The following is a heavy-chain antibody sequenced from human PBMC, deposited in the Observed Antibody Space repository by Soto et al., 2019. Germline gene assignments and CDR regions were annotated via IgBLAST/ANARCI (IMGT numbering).Heavy chain of an antibody. CDR3: ARGGRWDLEPWGFDP. J-gene: IGHJ5*02. V-gene: IGHV4-59*01. Sequence: SETLSLTCTVSGGSISSYYWSWIRQPPGKGLEWIGYIYYSGSTNYNPSLKSRVTISVDTSKNQFSLKLSSVTAADTAVYYCARGGRWDLEPWGFDPWGQGTLVTVSS. CDR1: GGSISSYY. D-gene: IGHD1-1*01. CDR2: IYYSGST.